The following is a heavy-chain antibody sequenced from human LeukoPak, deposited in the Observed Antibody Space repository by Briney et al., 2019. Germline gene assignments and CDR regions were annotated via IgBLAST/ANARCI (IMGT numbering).Heavy chain of an antibody. Sequence: PGGSLRLSCAASGFTFSNYWMNWVRQAPGKGLEWVANIKQDGSGKYYVDSVKGRFTISRDIAKNSLYLQLNSLRAEDTAVYYCVRESRRYQLPGLNDYYYMDVWGKGTTVTVSS. CDR2: IKQDGSGK. V-gene: IGHV3-7*01. CDR3: VRESRRYQLPGLNDYYYMDV. CDR1: GFTFSNYW. D-gene: IGHD2-2*01. J-gene: IGHJ6*03.